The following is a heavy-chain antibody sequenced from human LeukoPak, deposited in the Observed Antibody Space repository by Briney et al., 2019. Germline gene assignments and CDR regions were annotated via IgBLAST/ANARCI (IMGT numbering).Heavy chain of an antibody. CDR3: ARVDTGASRTNEDY. CDR1: GGSISSGGYY. Sequence: SETLSLTCTVSGGSISSGGYYWSWIRQHPGKGLEWIGYIYYSGSTYYNPSLKSRVTISVDTSKNQFSLKLSSVTAADTAVYYCARVDTGASRTNEDYWGQGTLVTVSS. V-gene: IGHV4-31*03. D-gene: IGHD7-27*01. CDR2: IYYSGST. J-gene: IGHJ4*02.